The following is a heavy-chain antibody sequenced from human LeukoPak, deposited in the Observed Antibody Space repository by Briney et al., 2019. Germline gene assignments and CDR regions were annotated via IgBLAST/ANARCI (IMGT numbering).Heavy chain of an antibody. CDR2: ISYDGSNK. CDR3: AKPDSSSWYGNVDY. J-gene: IGHJ4*02. Sequence: GGSLRLSCAASGFTFSSYGMHWVRQAPGKGLEWVAVISYDGSNKYYADSVKGRFTISRDNSKNTLYLQMNSPRAEDTAVYYCAKPDSSSWYGNVDYWGQGTLVTVSS. CDR1: GFTFSSYG. D-gene: IGHD6-13*01. V-gene: IGHV3-30*18.